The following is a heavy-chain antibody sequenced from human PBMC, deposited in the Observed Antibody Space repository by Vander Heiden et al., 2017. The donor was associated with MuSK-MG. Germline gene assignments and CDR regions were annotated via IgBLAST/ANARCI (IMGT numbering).Heavy chain of an antibody. CDR3: ARDHGGYAFDF. D-gene: IGHD3-10*01. CDR2: IYYTGST. Sequence: QVHLQESGPGLVKPSETLSLSCSVSGGSINSYYWSWIRQPPGKGLEWIGNIYYTGSTNYNPSLKSRVTISVDTSKNQFSLNLNSVTAADTAVYYCARDHGGYAFDFWGQGTMVTVSS. CDR1: GGSINSYY. J-gene: IGHJ3*01. V-gene: IGHV4-59*01.